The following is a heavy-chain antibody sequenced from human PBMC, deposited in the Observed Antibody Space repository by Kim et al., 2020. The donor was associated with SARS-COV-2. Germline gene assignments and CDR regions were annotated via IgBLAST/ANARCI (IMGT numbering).Heavy chain of an antibody. CDR1: GFSFSDFY. J-gene: IGHJ4*02. CDR3: VREPNY. V-gene: IGHV3-11*01. CDR2: INSDGSSL. Sequence: GGSLRLSCAASGFSFSDFYMSWIRQAPGKGLEWVAYINSDGSSLKYADSVNGRFTISRDNAKKSLSLQMNSLTPEDTAVYYCVREPNYWGQGTLVTVSS.